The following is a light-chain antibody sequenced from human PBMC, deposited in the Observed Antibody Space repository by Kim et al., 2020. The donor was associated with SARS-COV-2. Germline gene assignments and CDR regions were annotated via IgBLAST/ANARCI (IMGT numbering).Light chain of an antibody. CDR3: QQYNRWPPLT. J-gene: IGKJ4*01. V-gene: IGKV3-15*01. Sequence: EIVMTQSPGTLSVSPGERVTLSCRASQSVSDNLAWYQQKPGQAPRLLIYGASGRATGVPDRFSGSGSGTEFTLTIRSLQSEDFAVYYCQQYNRWPPLTFGGGTKV. CDR2: GAS. CDR1: QSVSDN.